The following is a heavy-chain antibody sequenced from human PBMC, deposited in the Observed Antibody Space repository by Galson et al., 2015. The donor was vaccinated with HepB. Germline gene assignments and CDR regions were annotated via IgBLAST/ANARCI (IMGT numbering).Heavy chain of an antibody. CDR1: GYTFTSYG. J-gene: IGHJ4*02. CDR3: ARDLSALTMIVVVTTGY. CDR2: ISAYNGNT. V-gene: IGHV1-18*01. Sequence: SVKVSCKASGYTFTSYGISWVRQAPGQGLEWMGWISAYNGNTNYAQKLQGRVTMTTDTSTSTAYMELRSLRSDDTAVYYCARDLSALTMIVVVTTGYWGQGTLVTVSS. D-gene: IGHD3-22*01.